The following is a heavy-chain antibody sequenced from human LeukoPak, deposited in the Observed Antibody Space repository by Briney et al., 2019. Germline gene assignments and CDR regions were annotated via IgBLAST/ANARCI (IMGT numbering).Heavy chain of an antibody. D-gene: IGHD5-12*01. CDR2: IYHSGST. J-gene: IGHJ4*02. Sequence: PSETLSLTCTVSGGSISSYYWSWIRQPPGKGLEWIGYIYHSGSTKYNPSLKSRVTISVDASKNQFSLKLSSVTAADTAVYYCARDGYSGNDGLWGQGTLVTVSS. V-gene: IGHV4-59*01. CDR3: ARDGYSGNDGL. CDR1: GGSISSYY.